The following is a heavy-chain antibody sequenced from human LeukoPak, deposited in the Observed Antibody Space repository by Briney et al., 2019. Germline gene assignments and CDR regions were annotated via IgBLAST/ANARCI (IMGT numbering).Heavy chain of an antibody. CDR2: INPNSGGT. CDR1: GYTFTGYY. Sequence: ASVKVSCKASGYTFTGYYMHWVRQAPGQGLEWMGWINPNSGGTNYAQKFQGRVTMTRDTSISTAYMGLSRLRSDDTAVYYCARDLKQWLVQYYYYYYGMDVWGQGTTVTVSS. V-gene: IGHV1-2*02. D-gene: IGHD6-19*01. CDR3: ARDLKQWLVQYYYYYYGMDV. J-gene: IGHJ6*02.